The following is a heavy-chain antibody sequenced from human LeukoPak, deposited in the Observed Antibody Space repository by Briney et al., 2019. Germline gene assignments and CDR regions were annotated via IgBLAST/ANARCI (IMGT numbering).Heavy chain of an antibody. J-gene: IGHJ4*02. Sequence: PGGSLRLSCAAPGFTFSDYYMSWIRQAPGKGLEWVSYISSSGSTIYYADSVKGRFTISRDNAKNSLYLQMNSLRAEDTAVYYCARDPFVVVAEGYFDYWGQGTLVTVSS. V-gene: IGHV3-11*01. CDR3: ARDPFVVVAEGYFDY. CDR1: GFTFSDYY. D-gene: IGHD2-15*01. CDR2: ISSSGSTI.